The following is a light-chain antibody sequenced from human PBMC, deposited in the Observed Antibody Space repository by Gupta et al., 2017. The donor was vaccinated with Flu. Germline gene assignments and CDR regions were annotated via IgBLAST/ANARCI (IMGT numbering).Light chain of an antibody. CDR2: KAS. J-gene: IGKJ4*01. V-gene: IGKV1-5*03. CDR1: QSISDW. Sequence: PSTLSASVGDTVTITCRASQSISDWLAWYQKKPGKAPKLLIYKASRVESGVTSRFSGSGSGTEFSLTISSLQPDEFAIYYCQHYNNYPLTFGGGTKVEIK. CDR3: QHYNNYPLT.